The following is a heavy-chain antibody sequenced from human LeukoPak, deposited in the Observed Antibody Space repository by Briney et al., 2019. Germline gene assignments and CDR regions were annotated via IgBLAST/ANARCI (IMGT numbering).Heavy chain of an antibody. Sequence: GGSLRLSCAASGFTFSSYAMHWVRQAPGKGLEWVAVISYDGSNKYYADSVKGRFTISRDNSKNTLYLQMNSLRAEDTAVYYCARDGKHSGSYYYYYYMDVWGKGTTVTVSS. CDR1: GFTFSSYA. V-gene: IGHV3-30*04. J-gene: IGHJ6*03. CDR3: ARDGKHSGSYYYYYYMDV. D-gene: IGHD1-26*01. CDR2: ISYDGSNK.